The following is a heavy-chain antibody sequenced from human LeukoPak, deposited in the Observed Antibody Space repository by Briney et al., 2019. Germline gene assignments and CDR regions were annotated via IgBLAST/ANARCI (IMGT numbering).Heavy chain of an antibody. CDR1: GGTFSSYA. V-gene: IGHV1-69*05. J-gene: IGHJ3*02. D-gene: IGHD3-22*01. CDR3: ARNPYYYDSSGSPGDI. Sequence: SVKVSCKASGGTFSSYAISWVRQAPGQGLEWMGGIIPIFGTAHYAQKFQGRVTITTDESTSTAYMELSSLRSEDTAVYYCARNPYYYDSSGSPGDIWGQGTMVTVSS. CDR2: IIPIFGTA.